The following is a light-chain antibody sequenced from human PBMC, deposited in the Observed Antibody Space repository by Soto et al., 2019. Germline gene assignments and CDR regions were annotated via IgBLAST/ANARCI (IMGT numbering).Light chain of an antibody. V-gene: IGKV1-39*01. CDR1: QSISNL. J-gene: IGKJ2*01. Sequence: IQLTQSPSSLSTSVGDSVTITCRASQSISNLLNWYQHKPGKAPDLLIYAASTLFSGVPSRFRGSGSGTEFTLTITSLQPEDFATYYCQQSYRAPYTFGQGTKVDIK. CDR3: QQSYRAPYT. CDR2: AAS.